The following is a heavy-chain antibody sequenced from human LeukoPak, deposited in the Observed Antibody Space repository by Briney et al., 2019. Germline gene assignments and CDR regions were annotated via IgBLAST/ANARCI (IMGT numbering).Heavy chain of an antibody. Sequence: GGSLRLSCAASGFTFSSYRMNWVRRAPGKWLEWVSSISSSSSYIYYADSVKGRFTISRDNAKNSLYLQMNSLRAEDTAVYYCAREGSGVAGHFDYWGQGTLVTVSS. V-gene: IGHV3-21*01. CDR3: AREGSGVAGHFDY. CDR2: ISSSSSYI. D-gene: IGHD6-19*01. CDR1: GFTFSSYR. J-gene: IGHJ4*02.